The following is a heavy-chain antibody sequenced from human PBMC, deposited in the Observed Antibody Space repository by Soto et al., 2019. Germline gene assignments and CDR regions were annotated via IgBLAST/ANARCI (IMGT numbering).Heavy chain of an antibody. CDR3: AKDSTMVRGVILAYFDY. CDR2: ITSSGSYT. CDR1: GRTFSDYY. Sequence: GGPLILSCAASGRTFSDYYMSWIRQTTGKGLEWVSYITSSGSYTKYADSVKGRFTISRDNSKNTLYLQMNSLRAEDTAVYYCAKDSTMVRGVILAYFDYWGQGTQVTVSS. D-gene: IGHD3-10*01. V-gene: IGHV3-11*05. J-gene: IGHJ4*02.